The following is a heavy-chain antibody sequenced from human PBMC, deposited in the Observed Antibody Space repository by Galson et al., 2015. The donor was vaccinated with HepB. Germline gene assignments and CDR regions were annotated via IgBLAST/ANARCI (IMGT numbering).Heavy chain of an antibody. CDR3: ARDQYGSGSLVGYYYYMDV. D-gene: IGHD3-10*01. Sequence: SLRLSCAASGFTFSSYGMHWVRQAPGKGLEWVAVIWYDGSNKYYADSVKGRFTISRDNSKNTLYLQMNSLRAEDTAVYYCARDQYGSGSLVGYYYYMDVWGKGTTVTVSS. V-gene: IGHV3-33*08. CDR1: GFTFSSYG. CDR2: IWYDGSNK. J-gene: IGHJ6*03.